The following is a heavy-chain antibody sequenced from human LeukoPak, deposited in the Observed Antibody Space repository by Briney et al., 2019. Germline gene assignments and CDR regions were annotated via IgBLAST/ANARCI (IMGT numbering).Heavy chain of an antibody. CDR3: ARTLQILAAPLRY. V-gene: IGHV1-2*02. J-gene: IGHJ4*02. D-gene: IGHD2-15*01. CDR1: GYTFTGYY. CDR2: INPNSGGT. Sequence: ASVKVSCKASGYTFTGYYMHWVRQAPGQGLEWMGWINPNSGGTNYAQKFQGRVTMTRDTSISTAYMELSRLRSDDTAVYYCARTLQILAAPLRYWGQGTLVTVSS.